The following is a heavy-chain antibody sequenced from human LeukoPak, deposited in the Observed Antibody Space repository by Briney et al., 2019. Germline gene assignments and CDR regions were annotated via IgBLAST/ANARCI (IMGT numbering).Heavy chain of an antibody. V-gene: IGHV4-59*01. CDR1: GGSISSYY. CDR3: ARASSGWSNFDY. CDR2: IHYSGST. D-gene: IGHD6-19*01. Sequence: SETLSLTCTVSGGSISSYYWSWIRQPPGKGLEWIGYIHYSGSTNYNPSLKSRVTISVDTPNNHFSLKLSSVTDADTAVYYCARASSGWSNFDYWGQGTLVTVSS. J-gene: IGHJ4*02.